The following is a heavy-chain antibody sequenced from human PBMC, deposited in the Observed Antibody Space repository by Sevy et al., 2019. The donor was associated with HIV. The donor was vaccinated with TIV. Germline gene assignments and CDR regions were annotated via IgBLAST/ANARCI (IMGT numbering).Heavy chain of an antibody. D-gene: IGHD2-8*01. J-gene: IGHJ4*02. V-gene: IGHV3-23*01. Sequence: GGSLRLSCAASGFTFSKYSMSWVRQPPGKGLEWVSTLFFGCGEINYADSVKGRFTISRDNSKSSVYLQMNNLRPEETAVYYCAREGCTKPHDYWGQGTLLTVSS. CDR1: GFTFSKYS. CDR3: AREGCTKPHDY. CDR2: LFFGCGEI.